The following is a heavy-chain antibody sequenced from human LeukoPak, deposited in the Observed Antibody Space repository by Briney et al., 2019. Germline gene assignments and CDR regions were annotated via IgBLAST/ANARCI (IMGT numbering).Heavy chain of an antibody. CDR3: ARGHSSLRLYYFDY. CDR1: GYTFTGNS. Sequence: ASVKVSCKASGYTFTGNSIHWVRQAPGQGLEWVGWINPNGGGTNYAQKFQGRVTMTRDTSISTAYMDLSSLTSEDTAIYYCARGHSSLRLYYFDYWGQGTLVTVSS. CDR2: INPNGGGT. D-gene: IGHD6-6*01. J-gene: IGHJ4*02. V-gene: IGHV1-2*02.